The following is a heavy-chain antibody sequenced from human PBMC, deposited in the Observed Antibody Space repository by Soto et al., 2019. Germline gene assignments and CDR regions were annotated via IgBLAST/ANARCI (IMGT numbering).Heavy chain of an antibody. J-gene: IGHJ4*02. CDR1: GVTFSTYW. D-gene: IGHD1-1*01. V-gene: IGHV3-7*01. CDR3: AILPRVERPY. Sequence: EVQLVESGGGLVQPGGSLRLSCAASGVTFSTYWMCWARQAPGKGLEWVANIKPDGSEEFYVDSVKGRFTITRDNSKNALYLQMNNLRAEDTALYYCAILPRVERPYWGQGSLVIVSS. CDR2: IKPDGSEE.